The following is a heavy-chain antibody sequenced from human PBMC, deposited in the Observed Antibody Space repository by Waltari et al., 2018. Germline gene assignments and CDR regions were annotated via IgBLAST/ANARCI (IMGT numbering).Heavy chain of an antibody. CDR1: GGSISSSSYY. Sequence: QLQLQESGPGLVKPSETLSLTCTVSGGSISSSSYYWGWIRQPPGKGLEWIGSIYYSGSTYYNPSLKSRVTISVDTSKNQFSRKLSSVTAADTAVYYCARSRGSGWNYYYYYYMDVWGKGTTVTISS. J-gene: IGHJ6*03. CDR2: IYYSGST. D-gene: IGHD6-19*01. V-gene: IGHV4-39*07. CDR3: ARSRGSGWNYYYYYYMDV.